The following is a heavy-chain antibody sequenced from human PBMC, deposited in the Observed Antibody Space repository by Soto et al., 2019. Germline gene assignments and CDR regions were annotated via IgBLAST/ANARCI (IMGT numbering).Heavy chain of an antibody. Sequence: ASVTVSCKASGYTFTDYYMHRVRPGPGQGREWMGWINPNSGGTNYAQKFQGWVTMTRDTSISTAYMELSRLRSDDTAVYYCARGYSSGWHDYWGQGTLVTVSS. V-gene: IGHV1-2*04. J-gene: IGHJ4*02. CDR1: GYTFTDYY. CDR2: INPNSGGT. D-gene: IGHD6-19*01. CDR3: ARGYSSGWHDY.